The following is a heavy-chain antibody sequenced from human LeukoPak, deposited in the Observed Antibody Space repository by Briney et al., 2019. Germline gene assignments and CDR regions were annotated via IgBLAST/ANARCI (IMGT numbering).Heavy chain of an antibody. CDR2: IYYSGST. V-gene: IGHV4-59*01. Sequence: SETLSLTCTVSGGSISSYYGSWIRHPPGKGLEWIGYIYYSGSTNYNPSLKSRVTISVDTSKNQFSLKVSSVTAADTAVYYCARGYSSGYYYGGYYFDYWGQGTLVTVSS. D-gene: IGHD3-22*01. CDR1: GGSISSYY. J-gene: IGHJ4*02. CDR3: ARGYSSGYYYGGYYFDY.